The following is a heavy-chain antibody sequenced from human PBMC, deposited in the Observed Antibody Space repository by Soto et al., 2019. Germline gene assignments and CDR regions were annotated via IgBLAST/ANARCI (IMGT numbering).Heavy chain of an antibody. J-gene: IGHJ4*02. V-gene: IGHV4-34*01. Sequence: QVQLQQWGAGLLKPSETLSLTCAVSGGSFSGYYWTWIRHPPRTGVQWIGEINHSGSTNYNPSLQIRVTLSVDTSKHQFSLTLTSVTAADTAVYYCARDKITGLFDYWGKGTLVPVSS. CDR2: INHSGST. D-gene: IGHD2-8*02. CDR1: GGSFSGYY. CDR3: ARDKITGLFDY.